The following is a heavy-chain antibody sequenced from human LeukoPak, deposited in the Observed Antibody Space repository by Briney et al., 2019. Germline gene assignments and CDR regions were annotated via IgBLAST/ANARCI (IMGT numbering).Heavy chain of an antibody. CDR2: INPSGGST. Sequence: WASVTVSCKASGYTFTGYYMHWVRQAPGQGLEWIGIINPSGGSTSYAQKFQGRVTMTRDTSTSTVYMELSSLRSEDTAVYYCARDLLLELAVAGPYYYYGMDVWGQGTTVTVSS. V-gene: IGHV1-46*01. CDR1: GYTFTGYY. J-gene: IGHJ6*02. CDR3: ARDLLLELAVAGPYYYYGMDV. D-gene: IGHD6-19*01.